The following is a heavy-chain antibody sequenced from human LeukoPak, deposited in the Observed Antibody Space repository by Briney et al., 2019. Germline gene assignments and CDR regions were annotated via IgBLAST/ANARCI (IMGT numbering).Heavy chain of an antibody. D-gene: IGHD3/OR15-3a*01. CDR2: IQDDGSNK. J-gene: IGHJ4*02. V-gene: IGHV3-30*02. CDR1: VFSFSTYA. Sequence: GGSLRLSCAASVFSFSTYAMYWVRQAPGKGLEWVAFIQDDGSNKNYADSVKGRFTISRDNSKNTVYLQMNSLRAEDTAVYYCASRPNDSWRGPFDYWGLGTLVTVSS. CDR3: ASRPNDSWRGPFDY.